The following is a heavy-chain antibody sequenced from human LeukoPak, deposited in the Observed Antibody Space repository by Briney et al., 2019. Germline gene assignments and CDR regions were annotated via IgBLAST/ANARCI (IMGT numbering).Heavy chain of an antibody. D-gene: IGHD3-10*01. Sequence: KPSETLSLTCTVAGGSISSSSYYWGWIRQPPGKGLEWIVSIYYSGSTDYNPSLKSRVTISVDTSKNQCSLNLSSVTAADTAVYYCARQLVRVVISDFDHWGQGTLVTVSS. CDR2: IYYSGST. CDR3: ARQLVRVVISDFDH. V-gene: IGHV4-39*01. CDR1: GGSISSSSYY. J-gene: IGHJ4*02.